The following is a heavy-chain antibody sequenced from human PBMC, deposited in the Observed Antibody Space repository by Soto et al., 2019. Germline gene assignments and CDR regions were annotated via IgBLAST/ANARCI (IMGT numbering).Heavy chain of an antibody. Sequence: QVQLLQSGAEVKKPGASVKVSCKASGYMFNTYGITWVRQAPGQGLEWMGWISVYNGNIDYEQKFEGRVTMTIDTSTSTAYMELKSLTSDDTAVYYCARTYGSCDYFLLFEYWGQGAPVSVSS. CDR3: ARTYGSCDYFLLFEY. CDR1: GYMFNTYG. V-gene: IGHV1-18*01. D-gene: IGHD3-10*01. CDR2: ISVYNGNI. J-gene: IGHJ4*02.